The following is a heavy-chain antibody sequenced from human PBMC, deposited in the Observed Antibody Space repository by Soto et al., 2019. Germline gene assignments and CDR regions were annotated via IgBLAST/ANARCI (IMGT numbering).Heavy chain of an antibody. V-gene: IGHV4-31*11. CDR3: ARDAVSFLGMDV. D-gene: IGHD3-3*01. J-gene: IGHJ6*02. CDR1: GGSISSGGYY. Sequence: SETLSLTCAVSGGSISSGGYYWSWIRQHPGKGLEWIGYIYYSGSTYYNPSLKSRVTISVDTSKNQFSLKLSSVTAADTAVYYCARDAVSFLGMDVWGQGTTVTVSS. CDR2: IYYSGST.